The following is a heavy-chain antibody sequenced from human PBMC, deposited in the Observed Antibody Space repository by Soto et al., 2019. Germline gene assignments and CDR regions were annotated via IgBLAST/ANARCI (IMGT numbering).Heavy chain of an antibody. CDR2: IYPGDSDT. CDR1: GYSFTSYW. V-gene: IGHV5-51*01. CDR3: ARHRGRMGSSSWRGWFDP. D-gene: IGHD6-13*01. J-gene: IGHJ5*02. Sequence: GESLKISCKGSGYSFTSYWIGWVRQMPGNGLEWMGIIYPGDSDTRYSPSFQGQVTISADKSICTAYLQWSSLKASDTAMYYCARHRGRMGSSSWRGWFDPWGQGTLVTVSS.